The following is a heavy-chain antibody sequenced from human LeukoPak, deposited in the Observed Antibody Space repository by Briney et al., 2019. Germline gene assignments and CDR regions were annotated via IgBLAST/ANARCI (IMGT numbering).Heavy chain of an antibody. CDR3: ARGDSSAYPLRD. Sequence: GGSLRLSCAASGFTFSDYHMSWIRQAPGKGLECVSYISSSSSYTNYADSVKGRFTISRDNAKNSLYLQTNSLRDEDTAVYYCARGDSSAYPLRDWGQGTLVTVSS. V-gene: IGHV3-11*06. CDR1: GFTFSDYH. CDR2: ISSSSSYT. J-gene: IGHJ4*02. D-gene: IGHD3-22*01.